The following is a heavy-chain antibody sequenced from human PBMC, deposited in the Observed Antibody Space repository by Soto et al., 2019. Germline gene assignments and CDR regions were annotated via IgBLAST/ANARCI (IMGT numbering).Heavy chain of an antibody. V-gene: IGHV3-11*05. D-gene: IGHD3-22*01. CDR3: ARELHDSSGSPMYYFAS. CDR2: ISSSSSYT. CDR1: GFTFSDYY. Sequence: GGSLRLSCVASGFTFSDYYMSWIRQAPGKGLEWVSYISSSSSYTNYADSVKGRFTMSRDSSKSTLYLQMNSLRAEDTAIYYCARELHDSSGSPMYYFASWGQGTPVTVSS. J-gene: IGHJ4*02.